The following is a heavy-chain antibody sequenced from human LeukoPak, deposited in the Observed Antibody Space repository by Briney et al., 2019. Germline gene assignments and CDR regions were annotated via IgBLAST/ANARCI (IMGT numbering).Heavy chain of an antibody. D-gene: IGHD3-22*01. CDR1: EYSFTYYW. CDR3: ARHQGYFDP. V-gene: IGHV5-51*01. J-gene: IGHJ5*02. CDR2: IYPGDSNT. Sequence: GEALKISCKGSEYSFTYYWIGWARQMPGKGLGWLGMIYPGDSNTRYSPSFQGHVTISDHKSISTAYLQWSSLKASEPAMYYCARHQGYFDPWGQGTPVTVSS.